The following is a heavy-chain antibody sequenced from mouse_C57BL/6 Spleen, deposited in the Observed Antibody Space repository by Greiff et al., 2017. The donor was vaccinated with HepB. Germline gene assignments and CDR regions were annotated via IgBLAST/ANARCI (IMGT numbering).Heavy chain of an antibody. D-gene: IGHD2-4*01. Sequence: VKLMESGAELVKPGASVKISCKASGYAFSSYWMNWVKQRPGKGLEWIGQIYPGDGDTNYNGKFKGKATLTADKSSSTAYMQLSSLTSEDSAVYFCARSGIYYDYDGFAYWGQGTLVTVSA. J-gene: IGHJ3*01. V-gene: IGHV1-80*01. CDR1: GYAFSSYW. CDR2: IYPGDGDT. CDR3: ARSGIYYDYDGFAY.